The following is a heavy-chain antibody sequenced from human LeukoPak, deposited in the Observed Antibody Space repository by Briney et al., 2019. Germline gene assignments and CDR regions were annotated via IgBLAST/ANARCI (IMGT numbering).Heavy chain of an antibody. CDR2: IYRTGNT. D-gene: IGHD3-10*01. CDR1: GGSFSGYY. V-gene: IGHV4-34*01. J-gene: IGHJ2*01. Sequence: SETLSLTCAVYGGSFSGYYWSCIRHPPGKGLELIGEIYRTGNTNYTPSLRSRVSLSVDTSKNQFSLKLSSVTAADTAMYYCARQGHGSGYLDLWGRGTLVTVSS. CDR3: ARQGHGSGYLDL.